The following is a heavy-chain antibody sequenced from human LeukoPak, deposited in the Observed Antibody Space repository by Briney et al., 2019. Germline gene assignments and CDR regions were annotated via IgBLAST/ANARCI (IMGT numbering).Heavy chain of an antibody. V-gene: IGHV1-18*01. J-gene: IGHJ4*02. CDR3: AREFIAPDYYDRSDPFDY. CDR1: GYTFTSYG. CDR2: ISAYNGNT. Sequence: ASVKVSCKASGYTFTSYGISWVRQAPGQGLEWMGWISAYNGNTNYAQKLQGRVTMTTDTSTSTAYMELRSLGSDDTAVYYCAREFIAPDYYDRSDPFDYWGQGTLVTVSS. D-gene: IGHD3-22*01.